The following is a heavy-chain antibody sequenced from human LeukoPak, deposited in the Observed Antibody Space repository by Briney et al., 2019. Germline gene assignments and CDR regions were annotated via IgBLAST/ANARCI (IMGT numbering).Heavy chain of an antibody. Sequence: GGSLRLSCAASGFTFDDYAMHWVRQAPGKGLEWVSGISWNSGSIGYADSVKGRFTISRDNAKNSLYLQMNSLRAEDTALYYCAKGGGLTYYYGSGSYPDYWGQGTLVTVSS. J-gene: IGHJ4*02. V-gene: IGHV3-9*01. CDR3: AKGGGLTYYYGSGSYPDY. CDR1: GFTFDDYA. CDR2: ISWNSGSI. D-gene: IGHD3-10*01.